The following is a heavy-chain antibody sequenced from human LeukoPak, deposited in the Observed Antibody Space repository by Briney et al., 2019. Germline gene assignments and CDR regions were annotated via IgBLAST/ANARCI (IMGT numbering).Heavy chain of an antibody. D-gene: IGHD6-13*01. V-gene: IGHV1-18*01. CDR2: ISAYNGNT. CDR3: ARAQMAAAGPPIWFDP. J-gene: IGHJ5*02. Sequence: GASVKVSCKASGYTFTSYGISWVRQALGQGLEWMGWISAYNGNTNYAQKLQGRVTMTTDTSTSTAYMELRSLRSDDTAVYYCARAQMAAAGPPIWFDPWGQGTLVTVSS. CDR1: GYTFTSYG.